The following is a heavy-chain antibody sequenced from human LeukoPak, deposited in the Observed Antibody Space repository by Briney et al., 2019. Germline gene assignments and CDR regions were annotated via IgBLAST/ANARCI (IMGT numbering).Heavy chain of an antibody. CDR1: GYTLTGYY. CDR2: IYPNSGGT. V-gene: IGHV1-2*02. Sequence: ASVKVSCKASGYTLTGYYIHWVRQAPGQGLEWMGWIYPNSGGTNYARKFRVRVTMTRDTSITTAHMDLSRPRSDDTAVYYCARDWSVGIRDDYWGQGTLVTVSS. J-gene: IGHJ4*02. CDR3: ARDWSVGIRDDY. D-gene: IGHD3-3*01.